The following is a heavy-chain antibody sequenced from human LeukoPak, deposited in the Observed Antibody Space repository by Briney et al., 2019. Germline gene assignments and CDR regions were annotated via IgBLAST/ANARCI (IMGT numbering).Heavy chain of an antibody. D-gene: IGHD5-18*01. J-gene: IGHJ3*02. CDR1: CFPFISYG. CDR2: ISVTFRTT. V-gene: IGHV3-23*01. CDR3: AKDPPTVMANSFHI. Sequence: GASLLLSFAAACFPFISYGMSWGRRDPGKGGEWVSSISVTFRTTYYPDSVKARFTISRDNSNNTLYLQMNSLRADDTAVYSCAKDPPTVMANSFHIWGQGTMVTVS.